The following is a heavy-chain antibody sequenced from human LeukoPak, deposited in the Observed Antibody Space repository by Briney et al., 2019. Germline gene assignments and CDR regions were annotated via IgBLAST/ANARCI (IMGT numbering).Heavy chain of an antibody. CDR1: GGSISSSNW. D-gene: IGHD6-6*01. CDR2: IYHSGST. Sequence: PSETLSLTCAVSGGSISSSNWWSWVRQPPGKELEWIGEIYHSGSTNYNPSLKSRVTISVDTSKNQFSLKLSSVTAADTAVYYCASTSIAARGPNWFDPWGQGTLVTVSS. J-gene: IGHJ5*02. CDR3: ASTSIAARGPNWFDP. V-gene: IGHV4-4*02.